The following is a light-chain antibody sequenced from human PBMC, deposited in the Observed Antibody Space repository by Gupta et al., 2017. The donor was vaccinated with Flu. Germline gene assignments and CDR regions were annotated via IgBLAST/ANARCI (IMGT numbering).Light chain of an antibody. CDR2: DTS. CDR3: LLSYSGARQV. V-gene: IGLV7-46*01. CDR1: TGAVPSGHY. Sequence: AVVIQEHSLTVSPGGTVTLTCGSSTGAVPSGHYPYWFQQKPGQAPRTLIYDTSNKHARTPARFSGSLLGGKAALTLSVAQPEDEAEYYCLLSYSGARQVFGGGTKLTVL. J-gene: IGLJ3*02.